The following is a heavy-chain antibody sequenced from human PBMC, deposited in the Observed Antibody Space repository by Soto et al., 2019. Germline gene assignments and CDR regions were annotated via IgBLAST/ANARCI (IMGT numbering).Heavy chain of an antibody. CDR2: IWYDGSNK. CDR3: ARDGITYYDFWSGYPADYYYGMDV. V-gene: IGHV3-33*01. D-gene: IGHD3-3*01. Sequence: GGSLRLSCAASGFTFSSYGMHWVRQAPGKGLEWVAVIWYDGSNKYYADSVKGRFTISRDNSKNTLYLQMNSLRAEDTAVYYCARDGITYYDFWSGYPADYYYGMDVWGQGTTVTVSS. J-gene: IGHJ6*02. CDR1: GFTFSSYG.